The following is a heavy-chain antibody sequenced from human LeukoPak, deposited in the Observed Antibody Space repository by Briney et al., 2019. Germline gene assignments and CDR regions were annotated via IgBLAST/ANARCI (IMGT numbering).Heavy chain of an antibody. CDR2: ISSNGGGT. V-gene: IGHV3-64D*06. Sequence: PGGSLRLSCSASGFTFSSYAMHWVRQAPGKGLEYVSAISSNGGGTYYADSVKGRFTISRDNSKNTLYLQMSSLRAEDTAVYYCVKGGYSSGWYYGMDVWGQGTTVTVSS. D-gene: IGHD6-19*01. J-gene: IGHJ6*02. CDR3: VKGGYSSGWYYGMDV. CDR1: GFTFSSYA.